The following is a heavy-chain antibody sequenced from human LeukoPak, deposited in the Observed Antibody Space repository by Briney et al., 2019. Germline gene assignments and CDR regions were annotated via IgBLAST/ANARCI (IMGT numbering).Heavy chain of an antibody. CDR2: IYYSGST. J-gene: IGHJ6*03. D-gene: IGHD2-2*03. V-gene: IGHV4-59*12. CDR1: GGSISSYY. CDR3: ARGVGGYCSSTSCYIWRTYYYYMDV. Sequence: PSETLSLTCTVSGGSISSYYWSWIRQPPGKGLEWIGYIYYSGSTNYNPSLKSRVTISVDTSKNQFSLKLSSVTAADTAVYYCARGVGGYCSSTSCYIWRTYYYYMDVWGKGTTVTVSS.